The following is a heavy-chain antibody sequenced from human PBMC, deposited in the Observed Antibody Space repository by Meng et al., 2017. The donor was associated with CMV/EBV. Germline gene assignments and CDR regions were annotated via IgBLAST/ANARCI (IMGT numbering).Heavy chain of an antibody. CDR3: AKDRVDMDYYGSGSYMGIYGMDV. CDR2: IWYDGSNK. CDR1: GFTFRSYG. Sequence: GGSLRLSCAASGFTFRSYGMNWVRQAPGKGLEWVAVIWYDGSNKYYADSVKGRFTISRDNSKNPLYLQMNSLRAEDTAVYYCAKDRVDMDYYGSGSYMGIYGMDVWGQGTTVTVSS. J-gene: IGHJ6*02. D-gene: IGHD3-10*01. V-gene: IGHV3-33*06.